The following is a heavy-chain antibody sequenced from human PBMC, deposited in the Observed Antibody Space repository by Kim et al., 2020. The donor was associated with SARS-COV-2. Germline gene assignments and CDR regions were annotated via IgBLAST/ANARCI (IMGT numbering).Heavy chain of an antibody. V-gene: IGHV3-30*18. CDR2: ISYDGSNK. J-gene: IGHJ5*02. CDR1: GFTFSSYG. CDR3: AKGIGQWLEWDWFDP. Sequence: GGSLRLSCAASGFTFSSYGMHWVRQAPGKGLEWVAVISYDGSNKYYADSVKGRFTISRDNSKNTLYLQMNSLRAEDTAVYYCAKGIGQWLEWDWFDPWG. D-gene: IGHD6-19*01.